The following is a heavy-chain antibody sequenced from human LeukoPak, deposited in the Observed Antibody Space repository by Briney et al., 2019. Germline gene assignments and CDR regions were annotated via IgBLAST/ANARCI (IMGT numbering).Heavy chain of an antibody. CDR2: IYSGGST. D-gene: IGHD3-22*01. CDR3: ARRAGDYSHPYDY. V-gene: IGHV3-53*01. CDR1: GLTVSSNC. Sequence: GGSLRLSCAASGLTVSSNCMSWVRQAPGKGLEWVSFIYSGGSTYYTDSVKGRFTISRDNSKNTLYLQMNSLRAEDTAVYYCARRAGDYSHPYDYWGQGTLVTVSS. J-gene: IGHJ4*02.